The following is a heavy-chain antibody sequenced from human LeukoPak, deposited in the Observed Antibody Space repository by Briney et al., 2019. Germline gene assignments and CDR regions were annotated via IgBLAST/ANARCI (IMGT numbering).Heavy chain of an antibody. Sequence: SETLSLTCTVSGGSISSHYWSWIRQPPGKGLEWIGYIYYSGSTNYNPSLKSRVTISVDTSKNQFSLKLSSVTAADTAVYYCARASYSSGWNGIDYWGQGTLVTVSS. V-gene: IGHV4-59*11. D-gene: IGHD6-19*01. CDR2: IYYSGST. CDR1: GGSISSHY. J-gene: IGHJ4*02. CDR3: ARASYSSGWNGIDY.